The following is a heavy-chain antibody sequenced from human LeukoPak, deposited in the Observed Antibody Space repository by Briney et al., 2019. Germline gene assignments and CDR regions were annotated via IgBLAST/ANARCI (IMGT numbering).Heavy chain of an antibody. D-gene: IGHD3-9*01. CDR2: IYSSGST. CDR3: ARGHPPDDILTGYDG. Sequence: SETLSLTCTVSGGSISSYYWSWIRQPAGKGLEWIGRIYSSGSTNYNPSLKSRVSLSVDTSRNQFSLKVNSVTAADTAVYYCARGHPPDDILTGYDGWGQGTLVTVSS. J-gene: IGHJ4*02. CDR1: GGSISSYY. V-gene: IGHV4-4*07.